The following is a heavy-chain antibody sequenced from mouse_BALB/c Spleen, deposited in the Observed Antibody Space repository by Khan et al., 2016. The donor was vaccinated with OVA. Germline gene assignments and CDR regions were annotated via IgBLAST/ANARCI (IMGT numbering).Heavy chain of an antibody. V-gene: IGHV9-3-1*01. J-gene: IGHJ4*01. CDR2: INTYTGEP. CDR1: GYIFTGYG. Sequence: QIQLVQSGPELKKPGETVKISCKASGYIFTGYGMNWVKQAPGKGLKWMGWINTYTGEPTYADDFTGRFVFSFESSASTAYLQINNLTNEDTATYFCARGSSRAMDYWGQGTSVTVSS. D-gene: IGHD1-1*01. CDR3: ARGSSRAMDY.